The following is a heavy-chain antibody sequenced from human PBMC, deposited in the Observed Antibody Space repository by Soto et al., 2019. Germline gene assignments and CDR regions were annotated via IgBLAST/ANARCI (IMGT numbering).Heavy chain of an antibody. D-gene: IGHD6-13*01. J-gene: IGHJ4*02. V-gene: IGHV1-69*13. Sequence: SVKVSCKASAGTFSSYAISWVRQAPGQGLEWMGGIIPIFGTANYAQKFQGRVTITADESTSTAYMGLSSLRSEDTAVYYCARGEAYSSSWYLYWGQGTLVTVSS. CDR1: AGTFSSYA. CDR2: IIPIFGTA. CDR3: ARGEAYSSSWYLY.